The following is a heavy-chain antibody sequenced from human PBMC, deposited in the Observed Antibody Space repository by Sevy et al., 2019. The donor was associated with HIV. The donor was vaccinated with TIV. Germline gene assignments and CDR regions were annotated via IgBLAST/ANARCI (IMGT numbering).Heavy chain of an antibody. J-gene: IGHJ6*02. CDR3: AREGGYCSSTGCYGPVRYYYGMDV. D-gene: IGHD2-2*01. V-gene: IGHV3-48*02. Sequence: GGSLRLSCAASGFTFSSYSMNWVRQAPGKGLEWVSYISSSSSTIYYADSVKGRFTISRDNAKNSRYLQMNSLRDEDTAVYYCAREGGYCSSTGCYGPVRYYYGMDVWGQGTTVTVSS. CDR1: GFTFSSYS. CDR2: ISSSSSTI.